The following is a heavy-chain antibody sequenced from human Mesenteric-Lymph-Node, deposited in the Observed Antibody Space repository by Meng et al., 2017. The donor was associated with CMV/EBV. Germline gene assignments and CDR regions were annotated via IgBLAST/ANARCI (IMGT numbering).Heavy chain of an antibody. J-gene: IGHJ3*02. CDR3: ARVFGGVTDAFDI. CDR1: GYSISSGYY. V-gene: IGHV4-38-2*02. Sequence: GSLRLSCTVSGYSISSGYYWGWIRQPPGKGLEWIGSIYHSGSTYYNPSLKSRVTISVDTSKNQFSLKLRSVTAADTAVYYCARVFGGVTDAFDIWGQGAKVTVSS. CDR2: IYHSGST. D-gene: IGHD3-10*01.